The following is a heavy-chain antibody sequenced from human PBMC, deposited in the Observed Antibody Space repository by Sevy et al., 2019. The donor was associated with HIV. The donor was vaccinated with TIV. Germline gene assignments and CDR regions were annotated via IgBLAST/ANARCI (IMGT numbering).Heavy chain of an antibody. CDR2: IKQDGSEK. Sequence: GGSLRLSCAASGFTFSSYWMSWVRQAPGQGLEWVANIKQDGSEKYYVDSVKGRFTISRDNAKNSLYLQMNSLRAEDTAVYYCARDTGVGAYDYWGQGTLVTVSS. J-gene: IGHJ4*02. CDR1: GFTFSSYW. D-gene: IGHD1-26*01. CDR3: ARDTGVGAYDY. V-gene: IGHV3-7*01.